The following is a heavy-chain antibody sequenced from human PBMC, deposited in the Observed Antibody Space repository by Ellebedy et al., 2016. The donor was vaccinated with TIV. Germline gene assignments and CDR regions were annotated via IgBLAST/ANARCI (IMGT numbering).Heavy chain of an antibody. CDR1: GGSISSYY. D-gene: IGHD3-10*01. J-gene: IGHJ4*02. CDR2: IYYSGST. V-gene: IGHV4-59*12. CDR3: ARVMAREVVFDY. Sequence: SETLSLTCTVSGGSISSYYWSWIRQPPGKGLECIGYIYYSGSTNYNPSLKSRVTILVDKSKKEFSLKLTSVTAADTAVYYCARVMAREVVFDYWGQGTLVTVSS.